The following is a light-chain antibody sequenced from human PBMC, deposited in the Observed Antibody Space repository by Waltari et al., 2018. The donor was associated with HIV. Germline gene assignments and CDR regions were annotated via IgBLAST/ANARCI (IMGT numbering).Light chain of an antibody. Sequence: QSALTQPASVSGSPGQSLTIPCTGTSGDVGGYNFVSWYQQHPGKAPKLIIYEVTYRPSGVSDRFSGSKSGNTASLTISGLQAEDEADYYCCSYTSSNTYDFGTGTTVTVL. V-gene: IGLV2-14*03. CDR3: CSYTSSNTYD. J-gene: IGLJ1*01. CDR1: SGDVGGYNF. CDR2: EVT.